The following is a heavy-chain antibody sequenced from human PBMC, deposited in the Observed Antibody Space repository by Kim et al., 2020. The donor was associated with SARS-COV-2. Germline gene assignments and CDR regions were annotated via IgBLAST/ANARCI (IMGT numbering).Heavy chain of an antibody. CDR1: GDSISSGNFF. CDR2: IYSSGSS. D-gene: IGHD3-10*01. V-gene: IGHV4-30-4*01. Sequence: SETLSLTCTVSGDSISSGNFFWSWIRQTPGNGLEWIGYIYSSGSSYYNPSLQSRVVISVDTSKNQFSLKLSSVTAADTAVYYCARDRGGGPDGDYWGQGALVTVSS. CDR3: ARDRGGGPDGDY. J-gene: IGHJ4*02.